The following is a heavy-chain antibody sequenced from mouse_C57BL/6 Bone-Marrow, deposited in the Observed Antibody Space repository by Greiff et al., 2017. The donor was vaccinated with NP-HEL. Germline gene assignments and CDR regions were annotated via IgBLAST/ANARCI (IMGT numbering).Heavy chain of an antibody. Sequence: EVQLQESGPGLVKPSQSLSLTCSVTGYSITSGYYWNWIRQFPGNKLEWMGYISYDGSNNYNPSLKNRISITRDTSKNQFFLKLNSVTTEDTATYYCARGLLRYPWYFDVWGTGTTVTVSS. CDR1: GYSITSGYY. D-gene: IGHD1-1*01. J-gene: IGHJ1*03. CDR3: ARGLLRYPWYFDV. V-gene: IGHV3-6*01. CDR2: ISYDGSN.